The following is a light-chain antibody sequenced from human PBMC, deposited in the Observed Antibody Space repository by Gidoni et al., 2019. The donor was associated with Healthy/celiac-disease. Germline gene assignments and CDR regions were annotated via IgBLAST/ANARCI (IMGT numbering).Light chain of an antibody. Sequence: DIQLTQSPSFLSASVGDRVTITCRASQGISSYLAWYQQKPGKAPKLLIYAASTLQSGVPPRFSGSGSGTEFTLTISSLQPEDFATYYCQQLNSYPWVTFGPGTKVDIK. CDR3: QQLNSYPWVT. V-gene: IGKV1-9*01. CDR2: AAS. J-gene: IGKJ3*01. CDR1: QGISSY.